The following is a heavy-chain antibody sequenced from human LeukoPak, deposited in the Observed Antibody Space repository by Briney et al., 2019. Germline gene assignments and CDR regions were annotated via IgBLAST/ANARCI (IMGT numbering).Heavy chain of an antibody. CDR2: IYYSGIT. V-gene: IGHV4-59*01. CDR1: GGSIRGYY. D-gene: IGHD4-23*01. CDR3: ARGYGGNPLHGAFDI. J-gene: IGHJ3*02. Sequence: SETLSLTCTVSGGSIRGYYWSWIRQPPGKGLEYIGYIYYSGITNYNPSLKSRVTISVDTSKNQFSLRLNSVTAADTAMYYCARGYGGNPLHGAFDIWGQGTMVTVSS.